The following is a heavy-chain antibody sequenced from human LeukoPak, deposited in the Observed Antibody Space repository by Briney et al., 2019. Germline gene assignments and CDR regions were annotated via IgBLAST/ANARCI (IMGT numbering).Heavy chain of an antibody. CDR2: IKSKTDGGTT. J-gene: IGHJ4*02. Sequence: GGSLRLSCAASGFTFSNAWMSWVRQAPGKGLEWVGRIKSKTDGGTTDYAAPVKGRFTISRDDSKNTLYLQMNSLKTEDTAVYYCTTHHYYYGSGSLGYWGQGTLVTVSS. CDR3: TTHHYYYGSGSLGY. CDR1: GFTFSNAW. V-gene: IGHV3-15*01. D-gene: IGHD3-10*01.